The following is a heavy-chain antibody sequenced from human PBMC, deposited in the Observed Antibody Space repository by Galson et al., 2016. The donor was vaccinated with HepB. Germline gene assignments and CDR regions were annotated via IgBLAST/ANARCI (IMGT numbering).Heavy chain of an antibody. CDR1: GFTFSSYA. V-gene: IGHV3-23*01. CDR2: ISGSGGST. D-gene: IGHD3-3*01. Sequence: SLRLSCAASGFTFSSYAMSWVRQAPGKGLEWVSAISGSGGSTYYAESVKGRFTISRDNSKNTQYLQMNSLIAEDTAVYYCAKDLVFLEWLFFDSYYYYGMDVWGQGTTVTVSS. J-gene: IGHJ6*02. CDR3: AKDLVFLEWLFFDSYYYYGMDV.